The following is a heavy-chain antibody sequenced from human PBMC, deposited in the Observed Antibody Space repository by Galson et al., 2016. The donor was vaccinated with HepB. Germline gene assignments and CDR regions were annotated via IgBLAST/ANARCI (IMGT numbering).Heavy chain of an antibody. Sequence: SVKVSCKVSGYTFANYYVTWVRQAPGQGLEWMGWVRTDNGDTNYAQKLQDRVAMTADTSTSTAYMELRSLRSEDTAVYYCARGHCTGTNCYWNFDYWGQGTLVTVSP. D-gene: IGHD2-2*01. CDR2: VRTDNGDT. CDR1: GYTFANYY. J-gene: IGHJ4*02. V-gene: IGHV1-18*01. CDR3: ARGHCTGTNCYWNFDY.